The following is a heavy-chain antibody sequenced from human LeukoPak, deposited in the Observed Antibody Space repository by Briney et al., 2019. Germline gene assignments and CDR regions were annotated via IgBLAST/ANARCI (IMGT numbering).Heavy chain of an antibody. CDR1: GGSIISSNW. D-gene: IGHD3-10*01. J-gene: IGHJ6*02. CDR2: ISSSSSYI. V-gene: IGHV3-21*01. CDR3: AKDLISMVRGSPMDV. Sequence: PSETLSLTCAVSGGSIISSNWWGWVRQPPGKGLEWVSSISSSSSYIYYADSVKGRFTISRDNSKNMYLQMNSLRAEDTAVYYCAKDLISMVRGSPMDVWGQGTTVTVSS.